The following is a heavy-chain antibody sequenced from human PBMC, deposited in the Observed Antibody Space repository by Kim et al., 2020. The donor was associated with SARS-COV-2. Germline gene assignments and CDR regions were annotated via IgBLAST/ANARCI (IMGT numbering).Heavy chain of an antibody. V-gene: IGHV3-23*01. D-gene: IGHD3-16*01. CDR3: AKVTRLYYDSDITTRWSFDV. CDR1: GITVATSA. CDR2: IRETGDKI. Sequence: GGSLRLSCAASGITVATSAMNWVRQAPGKGLEWVSTIRETGDKIYYTDSVKGRFSISRDNSKNTLYLQMNSLRAEDTALYFCAKVTRLYYDSDITTRWSFDVWGQGTMVTVSS. J-gene: IGHJ3*01.